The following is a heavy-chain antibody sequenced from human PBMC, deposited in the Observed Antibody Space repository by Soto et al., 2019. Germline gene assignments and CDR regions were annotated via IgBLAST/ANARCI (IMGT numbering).Heavy chain of an antibody. V-gene: IGHV4-34*01. J-gene: IGHJ4*02. CDR2: INHSGST. CDR3: ARDKITGLFDY. D-gene: IGHD2-8*02. Sequence: SETLSLTCAVYGGSFSGYSWTWSRQPPWTGLEWIGEINHSGSTNYNPSLKSRVTISVDTSKNQFSLKLTSVTAADTAVYYCARDKITGLFDYWGQGTLVTVSS. CDR1: GGSFSGYS.